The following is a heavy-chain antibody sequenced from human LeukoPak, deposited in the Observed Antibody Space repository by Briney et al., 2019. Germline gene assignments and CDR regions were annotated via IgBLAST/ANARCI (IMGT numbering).Heavy chain of an antibody. CDR3: AKVKRGYSYGLDY. V-gene: IGHV3-9*01. J-gene: IGHJ4*02. CDR1: GFTFDDYA. CDR2: ISWNSGSI. Sequence: HPGGSLRLSCAASGFTFDDYAMHWVRQAPGKGLEWVSGISWNSGSIGYADSVKGRFTISRDNAKNSLYLQMNSLRAEDTALYYCAKVKRGYSYGLDYWGQGTLVTVSS. D-gene: IGHD5-18*01.